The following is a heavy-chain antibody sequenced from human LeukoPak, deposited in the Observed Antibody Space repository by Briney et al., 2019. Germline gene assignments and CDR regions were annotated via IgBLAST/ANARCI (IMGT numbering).Heavy chain of an antibody. CDR1: GFTFSSYS. CDR2: ITTGDGNT. CDR3: AKDGGLWVSAHWGDS. Sequence: PGGSLRLSSTASGFTFSSYSMTWVRQAPGKGLKWVSTITTGDGNTYYADSVKGRFTVSRDDSKNTLYLQMSSLRAEDTAVYYCAKDGGLWVSAHWGDSWGRGTLVTVSS. D-gene: IGHD7-27*01. J-gene: IGHJ4*02. V-gene: IGHV3-23*01.